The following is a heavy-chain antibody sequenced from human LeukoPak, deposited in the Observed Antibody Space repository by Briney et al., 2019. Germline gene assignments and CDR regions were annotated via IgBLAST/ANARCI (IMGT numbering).Heavy chain of an antibody. CDR2: IYYSGST. Sequence: SETLSLTCAVYGGSFSGYYWSWIRQPPGKGLEWIGYIYYSGSTNYNPSLKSRVTISVDTSKNQFSLKLSSVTAADTAVYYCARADIAAAGTPFDYWGQGTLVTVSS. CDR1: GGSFSGYY. J-gene: IGHJ4*02. V-gene: IGHV4-59*01. CDR3: ARADIAAAGTPFDY. D-gene: IGHD6-13*01.